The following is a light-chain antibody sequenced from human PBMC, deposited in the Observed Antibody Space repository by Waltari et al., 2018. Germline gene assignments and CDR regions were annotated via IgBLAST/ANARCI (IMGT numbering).Light chain of an antibody. CDR2: YDD. J-gene: IGLJ3*02. Sequence: QSVLTQPPSVSEAPRQRVTISCSGSSSNIGHHAVNWYQQLPGKAPELLIYYDDFLSSGGSARFAGSKSGTSASLAISGLQSEDEADYYCAAWDDSLNGWLFGGGTKLTVL. V-gene: IGLV1-36*01. CDR3: AAWDDSLNGWL. CDR1: SSNIGHHA.